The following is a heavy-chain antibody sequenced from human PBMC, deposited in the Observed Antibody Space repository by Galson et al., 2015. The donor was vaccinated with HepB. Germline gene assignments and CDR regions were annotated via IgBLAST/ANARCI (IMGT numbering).Heavy chain of an antibody. Sequence: SLRLSCAASGFTFSTYDMSWVRLAPGKGLEWVSGIRGSGDGTYNADSVKGRFTISRDNSKNTLYLQMDSLRADDTAVYYCAKGGSSTWYKAYFDCWGQGILVAVSS. V-gene: IGHV3-23*01. CDR2: IRGSGDGT. CDR1: GFTFSTYD. CDR3: AKGGSSTWYKAYFDC. D-gene: IGHD6-13*01. J-gene: IGHJ4*02.